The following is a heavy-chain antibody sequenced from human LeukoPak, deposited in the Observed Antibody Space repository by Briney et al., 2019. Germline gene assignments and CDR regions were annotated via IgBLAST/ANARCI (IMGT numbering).Heavy chain of an antibody. CDR1: GFTFSSYA. CDR3: ARGNYDILTGYYNGPPDY. V-gene: IGHV3-64*04. Sequence: GGSLRLSCSASGFTFSSYAMHWVRQAPGKGLEYVSAISSSGGSTYYADLVKGRFTISRDNSKNTLYLQMNSLRAEDTAVYYCARGNYDILTGYYNGPPDYWGQGTLVIVSS. D-gene: IGHD3-9*01. CDR2: ISSSGGST. J-gene: IGHJ4*02.